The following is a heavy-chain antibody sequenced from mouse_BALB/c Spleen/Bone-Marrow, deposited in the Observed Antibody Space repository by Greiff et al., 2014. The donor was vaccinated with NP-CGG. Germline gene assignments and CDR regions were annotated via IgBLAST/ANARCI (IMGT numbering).Heavy chain of an antibody. Sequence: VQLQQSGPGLVKPSQSLSLTCSVPGYSITSGYYLNWIRQFPGNKLEWMGYISYDGSNNYNPSLKNRISITRDTSKNQFFLKLNSVTTEDTATYYCASLITTVARVWGAGTTVTVSS. D-gene: IGHD1-1*01. V-gene: IGHV3-6*02. J-gene: IGHJ1*01. CDR3: ASLITTVARV. CDR2: ISYDGSN. CDR1: GYSITSGYY.